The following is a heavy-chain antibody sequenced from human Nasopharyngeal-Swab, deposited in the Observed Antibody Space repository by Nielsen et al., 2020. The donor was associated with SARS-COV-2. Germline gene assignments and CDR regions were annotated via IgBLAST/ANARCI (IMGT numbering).Heavy chain of an antibody. CDR2: ISSSGSTI. Sequence: GGSLRLSCAASGFTFSDYYMSWIRQAPGKGLEWVSYISSSGSTIYYADSVKGRFTISRDNAKNSLYLQMNSLRAEDTAVYYCAREGYCSSTSCLHFDYWGQGTLATVSS. J-gene: IGHJ4*02. V-gene: IGHV3-11*04. CDR1: GFTFSDYY. CDR3: AREGYCSSTSCLHFDY. D-gene: IGHD2-2*01.